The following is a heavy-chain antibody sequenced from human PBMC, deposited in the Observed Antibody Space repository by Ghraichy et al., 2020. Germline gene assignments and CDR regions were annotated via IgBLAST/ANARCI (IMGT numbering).Heavy chain of an antibody. V-gene: IGHV6-1*01. CDR1: GDSVSSNGAA. D-gene: IGHD6-13*01. CDR3: ARGHHLGAAGGHFQH. J-gene: IGHJ1*01. Sequence: SQTLSLTCAISGDSVSSNGAAWNWIRQSPSRGLEWLGRTYYRSKWSSDYAVPMKSRLTINADTSKNQFSLQLNSVTPEDTAVYYCARGHHLGAAGGHFQHWGQGTLVTVSS. CDR2: TYYRSKWSS.